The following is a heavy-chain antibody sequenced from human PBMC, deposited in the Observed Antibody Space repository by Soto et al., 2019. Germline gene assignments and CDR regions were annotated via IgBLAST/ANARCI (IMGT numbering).Heavy chain of an antibody. CDR2: IIPILGIA. J-gene: IGHJ5*02. CDR3: ATSIAVAGRRFDP. D-gene: IGHD6-19*01. V-gene: IGHV1-69*02. CDR1: GGTFSSYT. Sequence: QVQLVQSGAEVNKPGSWVKVSCKASGGTFSSYTISWVRQAPGQGLEWMGRIIPILGIANYAQKFQGRVTITADKSTSTAYMELSSLRAEDTAVYYCATSIAVAGRRFDPWGQGTLVTVSS.